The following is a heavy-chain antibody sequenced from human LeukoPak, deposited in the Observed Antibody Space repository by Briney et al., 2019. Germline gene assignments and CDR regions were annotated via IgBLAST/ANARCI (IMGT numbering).Heavy chain of an antibody. CDR3: AKYIRYFDWLFCAYDY. CDR2: ISAYNGNT. J-gene: IGHJ4*02. V-gene: IGHV1-18*01. D-gene: IGHD3-9*01. Sequence: ASVKVSCKASGYTFTSYGISWVRQAPGQGLEWMGWISAYNGNTNYAQKLQGRVTMTTDTSTSTAYMELRSLRSDDTAVYYCAKYIRYFDWLFCAYDYWGQGTLVTVSS. CDR1: GYTFTSYG.